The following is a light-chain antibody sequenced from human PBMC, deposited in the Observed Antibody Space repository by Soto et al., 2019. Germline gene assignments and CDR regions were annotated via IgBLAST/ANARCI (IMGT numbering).Light chain of an antibody. CDR1: SSNIGSNY. J-gene: IGLJ1*01. V-gene: IGLV1-44*01. Sequence: QSVLTQPPSASGTPGQRVTISCSGSSSNIGSNYVNWYQQLPGTAPKLLIYSNNQRPSGVPDRFSVSKSGTSASLAISGLQSEDEAGYYCAAWDDSLNAFYVFGTGTKVTVL. CDR3: AAWDDSLNAFYV. CDR2: SNN.